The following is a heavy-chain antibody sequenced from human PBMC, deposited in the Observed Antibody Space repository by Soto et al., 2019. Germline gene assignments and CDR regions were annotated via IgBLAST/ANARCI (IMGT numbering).Heavy chain of an antibody. V-gene: IGHV4-59*08. D-gene: IGHD6-13*01. CDR2: IYYSGST. J-gene: IGHJ6*03. Sequence: SSETLSLTCTVSGGSISSYYWTWIRQPPGKGLEWIGYIYYSGSTNYNPSLKSRVTISVATSKTQFSLKLSSVTAADTAVYYCVRLDGYYHHVDVWGKGTTVTVSS. CDR3: VRLDGYYHHVDV. CDR1: GGSISSYY.